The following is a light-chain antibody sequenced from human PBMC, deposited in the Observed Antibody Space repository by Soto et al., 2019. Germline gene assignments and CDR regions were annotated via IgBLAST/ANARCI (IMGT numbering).Light chain of an antibody. J-gene: IGKJ1*01. Sequence: DIQMTQSPPSLSAYVGDSVTITCRASQDIGHYLAWFQQRPGRAPKSLIYAASNLQSGVPSRFSGSGSGTDFTLTISTVQPEDFATYNAYPRTFGQGTKVEIK. V-gene: IGKV1-16*01. CDR3: YPRT. CDR1: QDIGHY. CDR2: AAS.